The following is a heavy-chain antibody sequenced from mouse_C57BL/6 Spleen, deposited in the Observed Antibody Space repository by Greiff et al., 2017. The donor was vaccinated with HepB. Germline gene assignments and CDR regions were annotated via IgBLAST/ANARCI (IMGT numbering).Heavy chain of an antibody. Sequence: VMLVESGPELVKPGASVKISCKASGYAFSSSWMNWVKQRPGKGLEWIGRIYPGDGDTNYNGKFKGKATLTADKSSSTAYMQLSSLTSEDSAVYFCARYELGWFAYWGQGTLVTVSA. D-gene: IGHD4-1*01. CDR3: ARYELGWFAY. V-gene: IGHV1-82*01. CDR2: IYPGDGDT. CDR1: GYAFSSSW. J-gene: IGHJ3*01.